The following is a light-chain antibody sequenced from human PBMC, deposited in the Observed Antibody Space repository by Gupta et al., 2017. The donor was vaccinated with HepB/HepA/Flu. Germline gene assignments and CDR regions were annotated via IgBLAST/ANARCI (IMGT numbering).Light chain of an antibody. Sequence: SYYLTQPSSVSVSPGQTASIPCPGDKLGDKYACWYQQQPGQSPVLVIYQDNKRPSGIPERFSGSNSGNTATLTISGTQAMDEADYYCQAWDSSTPWVFGGGTKLTVL. CDR3: QAWDSSTPWV. CDR2: QDN. V-gene: IGLV3-1*01. CDR1: KLGDKY. J-gene: IGLJ3*02.